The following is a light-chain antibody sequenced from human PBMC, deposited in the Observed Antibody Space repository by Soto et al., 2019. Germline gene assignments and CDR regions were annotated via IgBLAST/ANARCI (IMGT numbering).Light chain of an antibody. CDR2: ENA. CDR1: NSNIGNSY. J-gene: IGLJ1*01. V-gene: IGLV1-51*02. Sequence: QSVLTQPPSVSAAPGQKVTISCSGSNSNIGNSYVYWYQQFPGAAPKLLMYENAKRASGIPDRSSGSKSGAAATLAITGIQTGDEADYYCGTWDSGLSGFVFGTGTKVTVL. CDR3: GTWDSGLSGFV.